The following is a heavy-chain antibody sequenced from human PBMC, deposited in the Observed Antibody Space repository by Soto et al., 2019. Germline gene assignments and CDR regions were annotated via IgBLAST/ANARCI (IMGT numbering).Heavy chain of an antibody. J-gene: IGHJ4*02. D-gene: IGHD3-3*01. CDR2: IYYSGST. CDR3: ARASKNSLDVLFFPSAHYYFDY. V-gene: IGHV4-31*01. CDR1: GGSISSGGYY. Sequence: QVQLQESGPGLVKPSQTLSLTCTVSGGSISSGGYYWSWIRQHPGKGLEWIGDIYYSGSTYYNPSLNSQVTKSIDTSKNQCALKLSSVTAADTAVYYCARASKNSLDVLFFPSAHYYFDYWGQGTLVTVSS.